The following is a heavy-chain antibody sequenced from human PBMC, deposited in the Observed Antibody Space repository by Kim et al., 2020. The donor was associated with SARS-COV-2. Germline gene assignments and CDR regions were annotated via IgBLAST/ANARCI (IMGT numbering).Heavy chain of an antibody. CDR3: AGQRRTFYDFSCGYYFPY. J-gene: IGHJ4*02. Sequence: ASVKVSCKASGYTFTTYYIHWVRQAPGQGLAWMGLINPNGGSTTYAQEFQGRITMTRDTSTYIVYMELSSLRSEDTALYYCAGQRRTFYDFSCGYYFPYWGQGTVVTVPS. D-gene: IGHD3-3*01. V-gene: IGHV1-46*01. CDR2: INPNGGST. CDR1: GYTFTTYY.